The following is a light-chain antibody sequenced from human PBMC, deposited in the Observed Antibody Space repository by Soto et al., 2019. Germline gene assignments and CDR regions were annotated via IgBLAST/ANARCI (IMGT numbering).Light chain of an antibody. CDR2: DTS. J-gene: IGLJ2*01. CDR3: LLSYGGARRV. Sequence: QAVVTQEPSLTVSPGGTVTLTCASSTGGVTSGHYPYWFQQKPGQAPRTLIYDTSNKHSWTPARFSGSLLGGKPALTLSGAQPEDEAEYFCLLSYGGARRVFGGGAKLTVL. CDR1: TGGVTSGHY. V-gene: IGLV7-46*01.